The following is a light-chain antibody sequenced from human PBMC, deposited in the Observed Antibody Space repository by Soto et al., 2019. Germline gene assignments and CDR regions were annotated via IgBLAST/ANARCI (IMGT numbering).Light chain of an antibody. CDR3: QQSYSTPRT. Sequence: DIQMTQSPSSLSASVRDRVTITCRASQSISSYLNWYQQKPGKAPKLLIYAASSLQSGVPSRFSGSGSGTDFTLNVSSLQPEDVATYFCQQSYSTPRTFGQGTKVEVK. V-gene: IGKV1-39*01. CDR2: AAS. J-gene: IGKJ1*01. CDR1: QSISSY.